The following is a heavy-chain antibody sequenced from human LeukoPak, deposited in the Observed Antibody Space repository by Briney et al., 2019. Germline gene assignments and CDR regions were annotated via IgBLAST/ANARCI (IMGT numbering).Heavy chain of an antibody. CDR3: ARDSQALVDFWSGYYHDYFDY. V-gene: IGHV3-21*01. CDR1: GFTFSSYS. D-gene: IGHD3-3*01. J-gene: IGHJ4*02. Sequence: AGGSLRLSCAASGFTFSSYSMNWVRQAPGKGLEWVSSISSSSSYIYYADSVKGRFTISRDNAKNSLYLQMNSLRAEDTAVYYCARDSQALVDFWSGYYHDYFDYWGQGTLVTVSS. CDR2: ISSSSSYI.